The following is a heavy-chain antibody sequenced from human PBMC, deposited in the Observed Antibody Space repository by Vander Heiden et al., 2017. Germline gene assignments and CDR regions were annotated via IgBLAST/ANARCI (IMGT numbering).Heavy chain of an antibody. CDR1: GGSISSRGYY. J-gene: IGHJ5*02. Sequence: QVQLQESRPGLVKPSQTLSLTCTVSGGSISSRGYYWSWIRQHPGKGLEWIGYISYSGSTSHNPSLKCRVTISVDTSKNQFSLKLSSVTAAHTPVHYCARDRRMTMVRGATNRFAPWGEGYLVTVSS. CDR2: ISYSGST. V-gene: IGHV4-31*03. CDR3: ARDRRMTMVRGATNRFAP. D-gene: IGHD3-10*01.